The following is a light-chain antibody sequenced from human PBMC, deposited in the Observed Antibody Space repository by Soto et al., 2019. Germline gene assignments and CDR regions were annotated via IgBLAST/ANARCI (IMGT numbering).Light chain of an antibody. CDR3: QHYNSYSEA. CDR2: GAS. CDR1: QSVSID. V-gene: IGKV3-15*01. J-gene: IGKJ1*01. Sequence: EIAMTQSPATLSVSPGERATLSCRASQSVSIDLAWYQQTPGQAPRLLIYGASTRATGIPVRFSGSGSGTEFTLTISSLQPDDFATYYCQHYNSYSEAFGQGTKVDIK.